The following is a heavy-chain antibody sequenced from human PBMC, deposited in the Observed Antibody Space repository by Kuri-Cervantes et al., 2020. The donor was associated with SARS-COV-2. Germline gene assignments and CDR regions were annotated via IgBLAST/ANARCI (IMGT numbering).Heavy chain of an antibody. CDR1: GFTFSSYG. J-gene: IGHJ3*02. V-gene: IGHV3-21*01. Sequence: GGSLRLSCAASGFTFSSYGMHWVRQAPGKGLEWVSSISSSSSYIYYADSVKGRFTISRDNAKNSLYLQMNSLRAEDTAVYYCARDQGHWNSNAFDIWGQGTMVTVSS. CDR2: ISSSSSYI. D-gene: IGHD1-7*01. CDR3: ARDQGHWNSNAFDI.